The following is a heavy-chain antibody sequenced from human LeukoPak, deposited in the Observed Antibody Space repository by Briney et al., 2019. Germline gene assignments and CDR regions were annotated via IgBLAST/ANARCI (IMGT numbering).Heavy chain of an antibody. J-gene: IGHJ4*02. CDR1: GGSISSYY. Sequence: SETLSLTCTVSGGSISSYYWSWIRQPPGKGLEWIGYIYYSGSTNYNPSLKSRVTISVDTSKNQFSLKLSSVTAADTAVYYCARATYSSGWGTSDYWGQGTLVTVSS. CDR3: ARATYSSGWGTSDY. CDR2: IYYSGST. D-gene: IGHD6-19*01. V-gene: IGHV4-59*01.